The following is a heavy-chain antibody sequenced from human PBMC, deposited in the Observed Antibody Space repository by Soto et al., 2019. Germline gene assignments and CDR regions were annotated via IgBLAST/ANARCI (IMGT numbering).Heavy chain of an antibody. Sequence: SETLSLTCAVYGGSFSGYYWSWIRQPPGKGLEWIGEINHSGSTNYNPSLKSRVTISVDTSKNQFSLKLSSVAAADTAVYYCARVLAAAGKNNYYYYYGMEVWGQGTTVTVSS. J-gene: IGHJ6*02. CDR1: GGSFSGYY. CDR2: INHSGST. D-gene: IGHD6-13*01. CDR3: ARVLAAAGKNNYYYYYGMEV. V-gene: IGHV4-34*01.